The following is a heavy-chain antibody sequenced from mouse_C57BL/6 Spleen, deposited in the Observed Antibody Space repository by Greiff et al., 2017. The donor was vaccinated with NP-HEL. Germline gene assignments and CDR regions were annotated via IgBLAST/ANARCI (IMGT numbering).Heavy chain of an antibody. Sequence: QVQLQQPGAELVKPWASVKLSCKASGFTFTSYWMHWVKQTPGRGLEWIGRIDANSGGTKYTEKFKSKATLTVDKPSSTAYMQLSSLTSKDSAVYYCARPYYGSSYYFDYWGQGTTLTVSS. D-gene: IGHD1-1*01. CDR3: ARPYYGSSYYFDY. CDR2: IDANSGGT. CDR1: GFTFTSYW. V-gene: IGHV1-72*01. J-gene: IGHJ2*01.